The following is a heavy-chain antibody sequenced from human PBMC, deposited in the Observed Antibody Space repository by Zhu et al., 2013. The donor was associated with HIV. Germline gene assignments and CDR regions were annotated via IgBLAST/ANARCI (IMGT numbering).Heavy chain of an antibody. Sequence: QVQLEQSGAEVEKPGASVKVSCRASGYTFTAYYIHWVRLAPGQGLEWMGWINPNSGGTNYAQKFQGRVTMTRDTSISTAYLELRRLKYGDTAVYYCARDRLQWFGEFSSEGLDVWGPRDHGHRSPQ. CDR1: GYTFTAYY. CDR3: ARDRLQWFGEFSSEGLDV. J-gene: IGHJ6*01. V-gene: IGHV1-2*02. D-gene: IGHD3-10*01. CDR2: INPNSGGT.